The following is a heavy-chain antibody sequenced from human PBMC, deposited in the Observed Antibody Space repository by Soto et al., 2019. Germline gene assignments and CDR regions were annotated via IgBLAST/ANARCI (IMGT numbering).Heavy chain of an antibody. V-gene: IGHV1-69*02. J-gene: IGHJ4*02. D-gene: IGHD2-21*02. CDR3: ARGIVVVTATLDY. Sequence: QVQLVQSGAEVKKPGSSVKVSCKASGGTFSSYTISWVRQAPGQGLEWMGRIIPILGIANYAQKFQGRVTITADKSTSTAYMELSSLRSEDTAVYYCARGIVVVTATLDYWGQGTLVTVSS. CDR2: IIPILGIA. CDR1: GGTFSSYT.